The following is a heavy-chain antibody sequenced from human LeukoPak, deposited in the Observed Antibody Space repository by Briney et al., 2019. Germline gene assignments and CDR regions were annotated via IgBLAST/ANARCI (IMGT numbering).Heavy chain of an antibody. CDR2: IYPGDSDT. V-gene: IGHV5-51*01. CDR3: ARRSGGLDY. CDR1: GYXFATYW. J-gene: IGHJ4*02. D-gene: IGHD3-10*01. Sequence: GESLKISCIPSGYXFATYWISWVRQVPGKGLEWMGIIYPGDSDTRYSPSFQGQVTISADKSITTAYLQWSSLKASDTAIYYCARRSGGLDYWGQGTLVTVSS.